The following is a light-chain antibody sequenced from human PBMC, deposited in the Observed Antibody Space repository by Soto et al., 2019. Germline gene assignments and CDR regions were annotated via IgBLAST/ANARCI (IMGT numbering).Light chain of an antibody. J-gene: IGKJ5*01. Sequence: DIQMTQSTSSLCACVGDRVTITCRASQSISSYLNWYQQKPGKAPKLLIYAASSLQSGVPSRFSGSGSGTDFTLAISSLQPEDFATYYCQQTYSTPSITFGQGTRLENK. CDR3: QQTYSTPSIT. CDR2: AAS. CDR1: QSISSY. V-gene: IGKV1-39*01.